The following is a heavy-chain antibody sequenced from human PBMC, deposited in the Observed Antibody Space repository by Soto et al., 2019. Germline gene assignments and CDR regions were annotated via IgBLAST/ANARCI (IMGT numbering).Heavy chain of an antibody. CDR1: GYSFTSYW. CDR3: ARRKYYGSGSYSSYNYHYGIDV. Sequence: PGESLKISCKGSGYSFTSYWITWVRQMPGKGLEWMGRIDPGDSYTNYSPSFQGHVTMSVDKSISTAYLQWSSLKASDTAMYYCARRKYYGSGSYSSYNYHYGIDVWGQGTTVTVSS. V-gene: IGHV5-10-1*01. CDR2: IDPGDSYT. J-gene: IGHJ6*02. D-gene: IGHD3-10*01.